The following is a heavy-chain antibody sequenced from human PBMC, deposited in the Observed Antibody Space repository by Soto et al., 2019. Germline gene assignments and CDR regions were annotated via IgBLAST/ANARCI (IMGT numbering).Heavy chain of an antibody. V-gene: IGHV1-69*02. CDR1: GGTFSSYT. J-gene: IGHJ5*02. CDR3: ARAASSSWYGGGINWLDP. CDR2: IIPILGIA. D-gene: IGHD6-13*01. Sequence: QVQLVQSGAEVKKPGSSVKVSCKASGGTFSSYTISWVRQAPGQGLEWMGRIIPILGIANYAQTFQGRVTINADKSTRTAYMELGSLRSEDTAVYYCARAASSSWYGGGINWLDPWGQGTLVTVSS.